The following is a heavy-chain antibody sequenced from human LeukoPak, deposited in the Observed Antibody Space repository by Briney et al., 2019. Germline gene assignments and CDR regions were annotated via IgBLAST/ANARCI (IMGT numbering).Heavy chain of an antibody. J-gene: IGHJ6*03. CDR1: GFTFSSYS. D-gene: IGHD3-22*01. CDR3: ARIVVVHQYYYYYMDV. Sequence: GGSLRLSCAASGFTFSSYSMNWVRQAPGKGLEWVSSISSSSSYIYYADSVKGRFTISRDNAKNSLYLQMNSLRAEDTAVYYCARIVVVHQYYYYYMDVWGKGTTVTVSS. CDR2: ISSSSSYI. V-gene: IGHV3-21*01.